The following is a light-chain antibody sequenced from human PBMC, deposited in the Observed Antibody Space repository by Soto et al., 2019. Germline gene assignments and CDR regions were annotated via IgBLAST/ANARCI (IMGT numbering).Light chain of an antibody. V-gene: IGKV1-39*01. Sequence: DIQMTQSPSSLSASVGDRVTITCRTSETISTYVNWYKKKPGKAPKLLIYAASSLQSGVPSRFSGSGSGTDFTLTISSLKPEDFATYFCQQSLSSPLTFGGGTKVDIK. CDR2: AAS. CDR1: ETISTY. J-gene: IGKJ4*01. CDR3: QQSLSSPLT.